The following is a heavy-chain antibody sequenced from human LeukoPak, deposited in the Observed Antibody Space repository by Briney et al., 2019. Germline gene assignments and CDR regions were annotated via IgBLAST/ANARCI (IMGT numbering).Heavy chain of an antibody. CDR3: ARGAPDSSGWTTYWYFDL. Sequence: SETLSLTCTVSGGSISDNYWSWIRQPPGKGLEWMGYAYSSGHTIYNSSLKSRVAMSLDTSKSQFSLRLSSVTAADTAVYYCARGAPDSSGWTTYWYFDLWGRGTLVTVSS. CDR1: GGSISDNY. D-gene: IGHD6-19*01. CDR2: AYSSGHT. V-gene: IGHV4-59*08. J-gene: IGHJ2*01.